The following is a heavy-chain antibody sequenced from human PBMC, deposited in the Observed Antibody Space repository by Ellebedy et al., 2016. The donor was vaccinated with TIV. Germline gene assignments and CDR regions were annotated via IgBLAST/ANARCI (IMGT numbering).Heavy chain of an antibody. J-gene: IGHJ3*02. CDR3: ARGRASAFDI. CDR1: RDSVSTNGVA. V-gene: IGHV6-1*01. Sequence: SQTLSLTCVISRDSVSTNGVAWNWIRLSPSRGLAWLGRTYYRSQWFRESAVSVKGRVTINPDASKNQFSLQLDSVSPEDTALYYCARGRASAFDIWGQGTMVTVSS. CDR2: TYYRSQWFR.